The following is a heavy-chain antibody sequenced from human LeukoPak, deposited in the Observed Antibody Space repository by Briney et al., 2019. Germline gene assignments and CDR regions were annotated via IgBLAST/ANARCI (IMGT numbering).Heavy chain of an antibody. CDR3: ARGRGWRLDY. J-gene: IGHJ4*02. CDR1: GGSFSGYY. V-gene: IGHV4-34*01. CDR2: INHSGST. D-gene: IGHD2-15*01. Sequence: SENLSLTCAVYGGSFSGYYWSWIRQPPGKGLEWIGEINHSGSTNYDPSLKSRVTISVDTSKNQFSLKLSSVTAADTAVYYCARGRGWRLDYWGQGTLVTVSS.